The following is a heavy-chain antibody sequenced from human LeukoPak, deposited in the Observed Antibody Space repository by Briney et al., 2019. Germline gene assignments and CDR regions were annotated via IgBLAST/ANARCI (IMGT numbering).Heavy chain of an antibody. CDR3: AKDGGIDMVRGSCDY. Sequence: GGSLRLSCAASEFSVGSNYMTWVRQAPGKGLEWVSLIYSGGSTYYADPVKGRFTISRDNSKNTLYLQMNSLRAEDTAVYYCAKDGGIDMVRGSCDYWGQGTLVTVSS. CDR2: IYSGGST. V-gene: IGHV3-66*01. J-gene: IGHJ4*02. D-gene: IGHD3-10*01. CDR1: EFSVGSNY.